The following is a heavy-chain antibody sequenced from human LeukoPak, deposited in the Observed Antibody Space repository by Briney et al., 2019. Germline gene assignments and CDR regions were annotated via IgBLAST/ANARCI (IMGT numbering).Heavy chain of an antibody. J-gene: IGHJ3*02. D-gene: IGHD1-26*01. CDR2: ISAYNGNT. V-gene: IGHV1-18*01. Sequence: ASVKVSCKASGYTFTSYGISWVRQAPGQGLEWMGWISAYNGNTNYAQKLQGRVTMTTDTSTSTAYMELRSLRSEDTAVYYCARVSETQVGATPNDAFDIWGQGTMVTVSS. CDR1: GYTFTSYG. CDR3: ARVSETQVGATPNDAFDI.